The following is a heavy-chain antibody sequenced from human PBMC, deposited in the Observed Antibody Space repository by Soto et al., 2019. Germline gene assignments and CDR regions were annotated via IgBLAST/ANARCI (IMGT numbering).Heavy chain of an antibody. CDR1: GRSMSGYY. V-gene: IGHV4-4*07. D-gene: IGHD3-22*01. J-gene: IGHJ4*02. CDR2: IYTSGTT. CDR3: AREAYYDTGPYVL. Sequence: SETLSLTCTVSGRSMSGYYWSWIRQPAGERLEWIGRIYTSGTTDFNPSLKGRVTMSVDTSKNQFSLKLTSVTAADTALYYCAREAYYDTGPYVLWGQGTQVTVYS.